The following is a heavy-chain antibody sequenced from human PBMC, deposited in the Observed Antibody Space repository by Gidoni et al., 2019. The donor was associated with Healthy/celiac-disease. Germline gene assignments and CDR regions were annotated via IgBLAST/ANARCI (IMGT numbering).Heavy chain of an antibody. V-gene: IGHV3-30-3*01. CDR2: ISYDGSNK. J-gene: IGHJ2*01. CDR3: AREDPGWYFDL. CDR1: GFTFSSYA. Sequence: QVQLVESGGGVVQPGRSLRLSCAASGFTFSSYAMHWVRQAPGKGLEWVAVISYDGSNKYYADSVKGRFTISRDNSKNTLYLQMNSLRAEDTAVYYCAREDPGWYFDLWGRGTLVTVSS.